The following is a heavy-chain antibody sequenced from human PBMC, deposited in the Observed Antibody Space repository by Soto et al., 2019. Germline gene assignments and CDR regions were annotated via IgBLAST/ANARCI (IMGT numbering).Heavy chain of an antibody. CDR2: IYYSGST. Sequence: PSETLSLTCTVSGGSISSGGYYWSWIRQHPGKGLEWIGYIYYSGSTYYNPSLKSRVTISVDTSKNQFSLKLSSVTAADTAVYYCARDQRNWFDPWGQGTLVTVSS. V-gene: IGHV4-31*03. J-gene: IGHJ5*02. CDR3: ARDQRNWFDP. CDR1: GGSISSGGYY.